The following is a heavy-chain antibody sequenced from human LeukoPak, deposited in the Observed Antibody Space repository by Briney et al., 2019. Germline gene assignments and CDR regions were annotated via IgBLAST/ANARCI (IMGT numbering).Heavy chain of an antibody. Sequence: PGGSLRLSCAASGFTFSSYWMHWVRQAPGKGLVWVSRITSDGSNINYADSVQGRFTISRDNAKNTLYLQMNSLRAEDTAVYYCARGGHSSFDYWGQGALATVSS. D-gene: IGHD3-16*01. V-gene: IGHV3-74*01. CDR1: GFTFSSYW. CDR2: ITSDGSNI. CDR3: ARGGHSSFDY. J-gene: IGHJ4*02.